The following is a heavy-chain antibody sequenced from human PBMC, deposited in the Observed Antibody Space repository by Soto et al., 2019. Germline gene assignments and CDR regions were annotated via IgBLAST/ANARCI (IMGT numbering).Heavy chain of an antibody. J-gene: IGHJ4*02. V-gene: IGHV6-1*01. D-gene: IGHD6-19*01. CDR1: GDSVSSNSAA. CDR3: ARDRDSSGWYEFCFDY. Sequence: PSQTLSLTCAISGDSVSSNSAAWNWIRQSPSRGLEWLGRTYYRSKWYNDYAVSVKSRITINPDTSKNQFSLQLNSVTPEDTAVYYCARDRDSSGWYEFCFDYWGQGALVTVSS. CDR2: TYYRSKWYN.